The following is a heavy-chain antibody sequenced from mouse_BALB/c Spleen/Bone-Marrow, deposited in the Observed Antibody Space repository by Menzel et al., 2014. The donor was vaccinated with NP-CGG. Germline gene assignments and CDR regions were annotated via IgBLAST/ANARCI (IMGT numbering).Heavy chain of an antibody. Sequence: VQLQQPGAELVKPGASVKLSCTASGFNIKDTYMHWVKQRPEQGLEWIGRIDPANGNTKYDPKFQGKATITADTSSNTPSLQLGGLTSEDAAFYYCASYYWVSCFFAYGGQGPLVTVSA. CDR1: GFNIKDTY. V-gene: IGHV14-3*02. D-gene: IGHD1-1*01. CDR3: ASYYWVSCFFAY. J-gene: IGHJ3*01. CDR2: IDPANGNT.